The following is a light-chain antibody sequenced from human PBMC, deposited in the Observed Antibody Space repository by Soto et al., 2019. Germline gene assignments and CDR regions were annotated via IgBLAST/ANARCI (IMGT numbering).Light chain of an antibody. CDR3: LQDFHFPLS. V-gene: IGKV1-6*02. CDR2: AAS. Sequence: AIQMTQSPSSLSASVGDRVTITCRASQGIGNDLAWYQQKPGKTPKLLIYAASTLQSGVLSRFSGNGSVTDFTLTISSLQPGDLASYYCLQDFHFPLSFGGGTKVEIK. J-gene: IGKJ4*01. CDR1: QGIGND.